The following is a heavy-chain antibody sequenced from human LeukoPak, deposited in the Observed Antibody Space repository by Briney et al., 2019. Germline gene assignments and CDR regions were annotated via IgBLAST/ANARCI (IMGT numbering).Heavy chain of an antibody. CDR2: FDPEDGET. D-gene: IGHD2-15*01. J-gene: IGHJ4*02. CDR3: ATGVVVAATPRRANDY. Sequence: PEASVKVSCKASGGTFSSYAISWVRQAPGKGLEWMGGFDPEDGETIYAQKFQGRVTMTEDTSTDTAYMELSSLRSEDTAVYYCATGVVVAATPRRANDYWGQGTLVTVSS. CDR1: GGTFSSYA. V-gene: IGHV1-24*01.